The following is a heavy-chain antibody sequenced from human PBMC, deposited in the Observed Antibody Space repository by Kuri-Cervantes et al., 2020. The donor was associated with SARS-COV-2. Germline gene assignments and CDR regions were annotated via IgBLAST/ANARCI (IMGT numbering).Heavy chain of an antibody. V-gene: IGHV3-74*01. CDR1: GFTFSAYW. CDR3: ARGDGMDV. CDR2: IDGDGTSI. J-gene: IGHJ6*02. Sequence: GESLKISCAASGFTFSAYWMHRVRHAPGKGLVWVSHIDGDGTSIGYADSAKGRFTISRDNAKGTLYLQMNSLRAEDTAMYYCARGDGMDVWGQGTTVTVSS.